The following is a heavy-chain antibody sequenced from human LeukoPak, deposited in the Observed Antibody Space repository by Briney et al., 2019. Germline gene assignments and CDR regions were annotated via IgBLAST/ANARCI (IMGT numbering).Heavy chain of an antibody. D-gene: IGHD1-14*01. CDR1: GFTFSSYW. J-gene: IGHJ4*02. Sequence: GSLRLSCAASGFTFSSYWMSWVRQPPGKGLEWIGTIYYSGSTYYHPSLKSRLTISVDTSKNQFSLKLSSVTAADTAVYYCASLHTPGYFDYWGQGTLVTVSS. V-gene: IGHV4-39*01. CDR3: ASLHTPGYFDY. CDR2: IYYSGST.